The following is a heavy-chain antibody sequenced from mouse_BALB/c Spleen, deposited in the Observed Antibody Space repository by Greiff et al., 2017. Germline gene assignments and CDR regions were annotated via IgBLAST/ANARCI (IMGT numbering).Heavy chain of an antibody. D-gene: IGHD1-2*01. CDR2: IYPGSGST. CDR1: GYTFTSYW. V-gene: IGHV1S22*01. CDR3: TRSIITTALDY. Sequence: LQQPGSELVRPGASVKLSCKASGYTFTSYWMHWVKQRPGQGLEWIGNIYPGSGSTNYDEKFKSKATLTVDTSSSTAYMQLSSLTSEDSAVYYCTRSIITTALDYWGQGTTLTVSS. J-gene: IGHJ2*01.